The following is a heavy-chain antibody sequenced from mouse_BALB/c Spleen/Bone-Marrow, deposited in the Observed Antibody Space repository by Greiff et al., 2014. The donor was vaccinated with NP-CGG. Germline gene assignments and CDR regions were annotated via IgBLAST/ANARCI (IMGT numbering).Heavy chain of an antibody. V-gene: IGHV5-12-2*01. CDR1: GFTFSSYT. Sequence: EVQLVESGGNLVQPGGSLKLSCAASGFTFSSYTMSWVRQTPEKRLEWVAYISNGGGSTYHPDTVKGRFTISRDNATNTLYLQMSSLKSEDTAMYYCARQSYEGFAYWGQGTLVTVSA. D-gene: IGHD2-3*01. J-gene: IGHJ3*01. CDR2: ISNGGGST. CDR3: ARQSYEGFAY.